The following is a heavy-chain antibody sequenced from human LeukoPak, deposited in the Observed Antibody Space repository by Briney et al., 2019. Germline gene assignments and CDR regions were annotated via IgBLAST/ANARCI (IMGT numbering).Heavy chain of an antibody. V-gene: IGHV3-30*01. D-gene: IGHD3-22*01. J-gene: IGHJ5*02. CDR2: ISYDGSNK. Sequence: GRSLRLSCAASGFTFSSYAMHWVRQAPGKGLEWVAVISYDGSNKYYADSVKGRFTISRDNSKNTLYLQMNSLRAEDTAVYYCARVSDSSGYYSFGWFDPWGQGTLVTVSS. CDR3: ARVSDSSGYYSFGWFDP. CDR1: GFTFSSYA.